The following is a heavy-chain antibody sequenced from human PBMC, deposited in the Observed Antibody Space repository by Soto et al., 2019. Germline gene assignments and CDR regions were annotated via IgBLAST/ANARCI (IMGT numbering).Heavy chain of an antibody. Sequence: GGSLRLSCAVSGFYFNNYGINWVRQPPGKGLEWVSSVSKSDYTYYSDSVRGRFTISRDNAKNSVSLHMNSLRAEDTAVYYCAREDSIIIPAVSDFWGQGTLVTVSS. CDR2: VSKSDYT. CDR3: AREDSIIIPAVSDF. V-gene: IGHV3-21*01. D-gene: IGHD2-2*01. CDR1: GFYFNNYG. J-gene: IGHJ4*02.